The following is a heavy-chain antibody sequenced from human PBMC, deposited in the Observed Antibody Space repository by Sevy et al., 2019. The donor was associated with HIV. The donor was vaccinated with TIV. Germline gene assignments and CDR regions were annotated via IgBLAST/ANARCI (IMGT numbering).Heavy chain of an antibody. D-gene: IGHD6-6*01. V-gene: IGHV3-33*01. CDR3: ARGLAALPGYYYGMDV. CDR2: IWYDGSKK. CDR1: GFTFSSYG. Sequence: GGSQRLSCAASGFTFSSYGMHWVRQTPGKGLEWVGVIWYDGSKKNYGDSVKGRFTISRDNSKNTLYLQMNSLRAEDTAVYYCARGLAALPGYYYGMDVWGQGTTVTVSS. J-gene: IGHJ6*02.